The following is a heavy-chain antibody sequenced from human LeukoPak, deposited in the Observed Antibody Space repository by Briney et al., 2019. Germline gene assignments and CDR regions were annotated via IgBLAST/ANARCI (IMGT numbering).Heavy chain of an antibody. CDR2: IHYTGST. D-gene: IGHD3-22*01. Sequence: PSETLSLTCTVSGDSITSYYWSWIRRPPGKGLEWIGYIHYTGSTNYHPSLTSRVSMSVDTSDNQFSLKLTSVTAADTAVYYCARGGSNSSGYTVDAFDIWGLGTMITVSS. CDR1: GDSITSYY. V-gene: IGHV4-59*01. CDR3: ARGGSNSSGYTVDAFDI. J-gene: IGHJ3*02.